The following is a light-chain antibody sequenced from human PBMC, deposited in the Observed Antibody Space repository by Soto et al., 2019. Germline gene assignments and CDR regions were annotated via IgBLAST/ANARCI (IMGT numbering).Light chain of an antibody. CDR1: NSDLGSFNF. CDR2: EVA. Sequence: QSVLTQPASVSGSPGQSITISCTRTNSDLGSFNFVSWYQQHPGKAPKVMIYEVAKRPSGISDRFSGSKSGNTASLTISGLQVEDEADYYXXXXXGTSSYLFGTGTXVTV. V-gene: IGLV2-23*02. CDR3: XXXXGTSSYL. J-gene: IGLJ1*01.